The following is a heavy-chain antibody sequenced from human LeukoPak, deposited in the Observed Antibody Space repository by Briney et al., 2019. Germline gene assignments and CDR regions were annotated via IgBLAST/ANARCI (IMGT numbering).Heavy chain of an antibody. V-gene: IGHV1-8*01. CDR2: MNPNSGNT. CDR3: ARGRGQWLARGTNWYFDL. J-gene: IGHJ2*01. D-gene: IGHD6-19*01. CDR1: GYTFTSYD. Sequence: GASVKVSCKASGYTFTSYDINWVRQATGQALEWMGWMNPNSGNTGYAQKFQGRVTMTRNTSISTAYMELSSLRSEDTAVYYCARGRGQWLARGTNWYFDLWGRGTLVTVSS.